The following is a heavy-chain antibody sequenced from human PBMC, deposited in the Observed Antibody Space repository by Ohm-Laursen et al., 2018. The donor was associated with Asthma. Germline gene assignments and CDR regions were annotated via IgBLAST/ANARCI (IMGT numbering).Heavy chain of an antibody. V-gene: IGHV4-61*01. D-gene: IGHD4-23*01. CDR2: IYYDGST. Sequence: SETLSLTCTVSGDSVSSGSYYWNWIRQPPGEGLESIGYIYYDGSTIYSPSLKSRITISVDKSRNQFSLKVTSVTAADTAVYYCAREATVITRYFDSWGQGILVTVSS. J-gene: IGHJ4*02. CDR3: AREATVITRYFDS. CDR1: GDSVSSGSYY.